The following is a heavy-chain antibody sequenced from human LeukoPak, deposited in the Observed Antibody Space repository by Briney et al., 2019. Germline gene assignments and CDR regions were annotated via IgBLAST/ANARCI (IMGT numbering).Heavy chain of an antibody. CDR2: IKSDGIST. Sequence: GGSLRLSCAASGFTFSTYWMHWVRHAPGRGLVWVSHIKSDGISTTYADSVKGRFTISRDNAKNTLYLQMNSLRAEDTAVYYCARDRAYTQDYWGQGTLVTVSS. J-gene: IGHJ4*02. V-gene: IGHV3-74*01. CDR1: GFTFSTYW. D-gene: IGHD4-11*01. CDR3: ARDRAYTQDY.